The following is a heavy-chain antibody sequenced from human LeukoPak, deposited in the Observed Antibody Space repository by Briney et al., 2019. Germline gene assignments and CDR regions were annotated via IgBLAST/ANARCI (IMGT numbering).Heavy chain of an antibody. CDR2: IYSGGST. D-gene: IGHD3-3*01. Sequence: GGSLGLSCAASGFTVSSNYMSWVRQAPGKGLEWVSVIYSGGSTYYADSVKGRFTISRHNSKNTLYLQMNSLRAEDTAVYYCARAKPLGVLEWLFVYWGQGTLVTVSS. J-gene: IGHJ4*02. CDR3: ARAKPLGVLEWLFVY. CDR1: GFTVSSNY. V-gene: IGHV3-53*04.